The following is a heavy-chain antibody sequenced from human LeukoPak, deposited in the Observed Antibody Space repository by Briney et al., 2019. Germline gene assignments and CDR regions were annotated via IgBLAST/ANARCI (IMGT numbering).Heavy chain of an antibody. J-gene: IGHJ4*02. D-gene: IGHD4-23*01. CDR1: GYTFTSYY. Sequence: TSVKVSCKASGYTFTSYYMHWVRQAPGQGLEWMGIINPSGGSTSYAQKFQGRVTMTRDTSTSTVYMELSSLRSEDTAVYYCARDLTGYGGNSPFFDYWGQGTLVTVSS. CDR2: INPSGGST. V-gene: IGHV1-46*01. CDR3: ARDLTGYGGNSPFFDY.